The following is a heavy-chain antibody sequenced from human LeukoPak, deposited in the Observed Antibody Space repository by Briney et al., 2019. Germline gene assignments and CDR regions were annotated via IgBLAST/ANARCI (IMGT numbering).Heavy chain of an antibody. D-gene: IGHD4/OR15-4a*01. CDR3: ARAYGANYRYDS. V-gene: IGHV4-59*01. CDR1: GGSISSYY. J-gene: IGHJ4*02. CDR2: ISYSGST. Sequence: PSETLSLTCTVSGGSISSYYWSWIRQPPGKGLEWIGYISYSGSTNYNPSLKSRVTISVDTSKNQFSLKLSSVTAVDAAVYYCARAYGANYRYDSWGQGTLVTVSS.